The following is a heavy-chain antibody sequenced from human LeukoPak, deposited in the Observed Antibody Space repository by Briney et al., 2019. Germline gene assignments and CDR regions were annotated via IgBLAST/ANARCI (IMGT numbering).Heavy chain of an antibody. Sequence: ASVKVSCKASGYPFTGYYMHWVRQAPGQGLEWMGWIDPNSGGTNYAQKFQGRVTMTRDTSISTAYMELSRLRSDDTAVYYCARDSGGGYYYDSSGYYAEYFQHWGQGTLVTVSS. J-gene: IGHJ1*01. CDR1: GYPFTGYY. V-gene: IGHV1-2*02. CDR2: IDPNSGGT. CDR3: ARDSGGGYYYDSSGYYAEYFQH. D-gene: IGHD3-22*01.